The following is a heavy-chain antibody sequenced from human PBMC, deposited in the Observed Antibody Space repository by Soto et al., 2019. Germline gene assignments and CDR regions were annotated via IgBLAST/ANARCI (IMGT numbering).Heavy chain of an antibody. J-gene: IGHJ6*02. CDR3: ARMDIVVVPAASYYYYGMDV. D-gene: IGHD2-2*03. CDR1: GGTFSSYA. V-gene: IGHV1-69*13. CDR2: IIPIFGTA. Sequence: SVKVSCKASGGTFSSYAISWVRQAPGQGLEWMGGIIPIFGTANYAQKFQGGVTITADESTSTAYMELSSLRSEDTAVYYCARMDIVVVPAASYYYYGMDVWGQGTTVTVSS.